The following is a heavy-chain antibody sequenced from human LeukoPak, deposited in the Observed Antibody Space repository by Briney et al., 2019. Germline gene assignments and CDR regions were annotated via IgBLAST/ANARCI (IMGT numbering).Heavy chain of an antibody. V-gene: IGHV1-69*04. CDR1: GGTISNYA. D-gene: IGHD3-22*01. J-gene: IGHJ4*02. Sequence: GASVKVSCKASGGTISNYAIKRVRQAPGQGLEWMGRIIPSLGTANYAQKFQGRVTITADKSTSTAYMELRSLRSDDTAVYYCARDRVYYYDSSGYKGGFDYWGQGTLVTVSS. CDR3: ARDRVYYYDSSGYKGGFDY. CDR2: IIPSLGTA.